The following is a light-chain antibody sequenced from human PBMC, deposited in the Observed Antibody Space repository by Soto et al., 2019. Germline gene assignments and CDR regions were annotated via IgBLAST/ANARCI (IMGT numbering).Light chain of an antibody. V-gene: IGKV3-20*01. Sequence: EIVLTQSPGTLSLSPGERATLSCSASQSVSSSRLAWYRQKPGQAPRLLIYGASNRATGIPDRFSGSGSGTEFTLTISRLEPEDFAVYYCQQYGSSPGTFGQGTKVDIK. CDR2: GAS. J-gene: IGKJ1*01. CDR3: QQYGSSPGT. CDR1: QSVSSSR.